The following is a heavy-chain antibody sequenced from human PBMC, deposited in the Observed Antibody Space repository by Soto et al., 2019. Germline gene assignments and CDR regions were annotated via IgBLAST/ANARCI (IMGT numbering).Heavy chain of an antibody. J-gene: IGHJ6*02. Sequence: SQTLSLTCAISGDSVSSNSAAWNWIRQSPSRGLEWLGRTYYRSKWYNDYAVSVKSRITINPDTSKNQFSLQLNSVTPEDTAVYYCARDRDSSSWLPSYYGMDVCGQGTTVTVSS. CDR3: ARDRDSSSWLPSYYGMDV. CDR2: TYYRSKWYN. CDR1: GDSVSSNSAA. V-gene: IGHV6-1*01. D-gene: IGHD6-13*01.